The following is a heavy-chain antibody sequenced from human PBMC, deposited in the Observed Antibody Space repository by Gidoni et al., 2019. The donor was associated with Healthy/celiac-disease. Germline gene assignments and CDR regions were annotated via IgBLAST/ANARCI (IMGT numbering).Heavy chain of an antibody. CDR3: ARDTYRGYMGDPQPGGIDY. Sequence: QVQLQQSGPGLVKPSQTLSLTCAISGDSVSSNSAAWNWIRQSPSRGLEWLGRTYYRSKWYNDYAVSVKSRITINPDTSKNQFSLQLNSVTPEDTAVYYCARDTYRGYMGDPQPGGIDYWGQGTLVTVSS. CDR2: TYYRSKWYN. J-gene: IGHJ4*02. CDR1: GDSVSSNSAA. V-gene: IGHV6-1*01. D-gene: IGHD3-16*01.